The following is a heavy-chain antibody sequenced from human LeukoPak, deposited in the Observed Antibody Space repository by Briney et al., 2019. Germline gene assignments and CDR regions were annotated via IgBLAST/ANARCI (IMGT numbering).Heavy chain of an antibody. CDR3: ARVRTTMHAFDI. CDR1: GYTFTGYY. J-gene: IGHJ3*02. Sequence: ASVKVSCKASGYTFTGYYMHWVRQAPGQGLEWMGRINPNSGGANYEQKFQGRVTMTRDTSISTAYMELSRLRSDDTAVYYCARVRTTMHAFDIWGQGTMVTVSS. V-gene: IGHV1-2*06. D-gene: IGHD4-17*01. CDR2: INPNSGGA.